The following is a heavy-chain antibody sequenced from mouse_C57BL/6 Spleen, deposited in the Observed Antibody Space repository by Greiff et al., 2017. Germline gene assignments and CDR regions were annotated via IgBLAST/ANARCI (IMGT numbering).Heavy chain of an antibody. CDR2: INPSTGGT. D-gene: IGHD3-1*01. J-gene: IGHJ4*01. Sequence: QLQQSGPELVKPGASVKISCKASGYSFTGYYMNWVKQSPEKSLEWIGEINPSTGGTTYNQKFKAKATLTVDKSSSTAYMQLKSLTSEDSAVYYCARLGYSPYAMDYWGQGTSVTVSS. V-gene: IGHV1-42*01. CDR1: GYSFTGYY. CDR3: ARLGYSPYAMDY.